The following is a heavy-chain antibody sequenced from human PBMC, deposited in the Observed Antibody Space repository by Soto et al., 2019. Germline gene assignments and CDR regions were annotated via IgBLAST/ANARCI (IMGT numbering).Heavy chain of an antibody. CDR1: RFAFSSYA. CDR2: ISYDGGYE. D-gene: IGHD4-17*01. Sequence: QEQLVESGGGVVQPGKSLRLSCAASRFAFSSYAMHWVRQAPGKGLEWLAVISYDGGYEKYADSVKGRFTVSRDNSKNTLWLQINRLRHEDTALYYCAKGTTVTPWRYLDLWCQGTLVTVSS. CDR3: AKGTTVTPWRYLDL. V-gene: IGHV3-30*18. J-gene: IGHJ2*01.